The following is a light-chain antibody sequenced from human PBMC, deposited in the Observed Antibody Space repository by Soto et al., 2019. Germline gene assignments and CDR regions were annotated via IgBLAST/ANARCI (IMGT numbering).Light chain of an antibody. CDR3: QQYHSTRLT. Sequence: IVLTQAPAIVSLSPGYRATLSCRCSQSFNSIYLDWYQKKPGQAPRLLIYGASNRATGIPDRLSGSGYGTDLTITISSLKAEDVEVYYCQQYHSTRLTFGGGTKVDIK. J-gene: IGKJ4*01. V-gene: IGKV3-20*01. CDR2: GAS. CDR1: QSFNSIY.